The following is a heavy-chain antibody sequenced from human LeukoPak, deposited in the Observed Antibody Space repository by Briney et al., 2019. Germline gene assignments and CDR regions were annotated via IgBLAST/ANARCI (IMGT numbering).Heavy chain of an antibody. CDR2: ISSSGSTI. D-gene: IGHD3-22*01. Sequence: PGGSLRLSCAASGFTFSSYAMSWVRQAPGKGLEWVSYISSSGSTIYYADSVKGRFTISRDNAKNSLYLQMNSLRAEDTAVYYCARDPDYYDSSGYYTTWGQGTLVTVSS. CDR3: ARDPDYYDSSGYYTT. V-gene: IGHV3-48*04. J-gene: IGHJ5*02. CDR1: GFTFSSYA.